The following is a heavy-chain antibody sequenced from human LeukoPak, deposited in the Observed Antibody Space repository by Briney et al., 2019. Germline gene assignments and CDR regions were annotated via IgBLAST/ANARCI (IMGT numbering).Heavy chain of an antibody. CDR1: GFTFSNYS. CDR3: ARDPLWFGELVDAFDI. D-gene: IGHD3-10*01. J-gene: IGHJ3*02. Sequence: GGSLRLSCAVSGFTFSNYSMNWVRQAPGKGLEWVSYISSSGSTINYADSVKGRFTISRDNSKNTLYLQMNSLRAEDTAVYYCARDPLWFGELVDAFDIWGQGTMVTVSS. V-gene: IGHV3-48*01. CDR2: ISSSGSTI.